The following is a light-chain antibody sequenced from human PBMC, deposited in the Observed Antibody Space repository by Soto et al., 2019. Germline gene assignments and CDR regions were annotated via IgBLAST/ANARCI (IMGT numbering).Light chain of an antibody. J-gene: IGKJ4*01. V-gene: IGKV1-16*02. Sequence: DIQMTQSPSSLSASVGDTVTITCRASQGTNNFLAWFQQKPGKAPKSLIYGASSLQSGVPSKFSGSGSDTGFTLTISSLQPEDSATYFCQQYHSYPVTFGGGTKVEIK. CDR2: GAS. CDR1: QGTNNF. CDR3: QQYHSYPVT.